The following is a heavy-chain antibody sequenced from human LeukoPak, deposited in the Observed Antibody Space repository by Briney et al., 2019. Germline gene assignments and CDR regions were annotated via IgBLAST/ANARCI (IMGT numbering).Heavy chain of an antibody. Sequence: GGSLRLSCAASGFTFNSYGMNWVRQAPGKGLEWVAFIRYHGSKKYYADSVKGRFAISRDNSKNMLYLQMDSLRAEDTAVYYCAKEGDYYGSESYRDGFDMWGQGTMVTVSS. CDR1: GFTFNSYG. J-gene: IGHJ3*02. CDR3: AKEGDYYGSESYRDGFDM. CDR2: IRYHGSKK. D-gene: IGHD3-10*01. V-gene: IGHV3-30*02.